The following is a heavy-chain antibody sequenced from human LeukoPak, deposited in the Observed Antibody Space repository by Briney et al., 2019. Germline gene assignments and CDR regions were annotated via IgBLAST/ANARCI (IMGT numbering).Heavy chain of an antibody. J-gene: IGHJ6*02. D-gene: IGHD3-16*01. CDR1: GYTFTSYG. Sequence: VASVKVSCKASGYTFTSYGISWLRQAPGQGLEWMGWISAYNGNTNYAQKLQGRVTMTTDTSTSTAYMELRSLRSDDTAVYYCARDPYYDYVWGSPRMDVWGQGTTVTVSS. V-gene: IGHV1-18*01. CDR2: ISAYNGNT. CDR3: ARDPYYDYVWGSPRMDV.